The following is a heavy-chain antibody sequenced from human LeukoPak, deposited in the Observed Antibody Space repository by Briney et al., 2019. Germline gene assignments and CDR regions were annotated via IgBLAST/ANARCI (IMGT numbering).Heavy chain of an antibody. CDR3: AKDIRGGSYFDY. CDR2: ISWDGGSP. CDR1: GFTFDDYG. V-gene: IGHV3-43D*03. J-gene: IGHJ4*02. D-gene: IGHD1-26*01. Sequence: PGGSLRLSCAASGFTFDDYGMHWVRQAPGKGLEWVSLISWDGGSPFYADSVKGRFTISRDNSKNSLYLQMNSLRAEDTALYYCAKDIRGGSYFDYWGQGTLVTVSS.